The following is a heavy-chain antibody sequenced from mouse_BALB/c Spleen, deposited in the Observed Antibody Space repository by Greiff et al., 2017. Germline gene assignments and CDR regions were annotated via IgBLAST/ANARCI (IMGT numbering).Heavy chain of an antibody. CDR2: INPSNGRT. D-gene: IGHD2-14*01. J-gene: IGHJ1*01. CDR1: GYTFTSYW. Sequence: VQLQQSGAELVKPGASVKLSCKASGYTFTSYWMHWVKQRPGQGLEWIGEINPSNGRTNYNEKFKSKATLTVDKSSSTAYMQLSSLTSEDSAVYYCAEVRRLYFDVWGEGTTVTVSS. V-gene: IGHV1S81*02. CDR3: AEVRRLYFDV.